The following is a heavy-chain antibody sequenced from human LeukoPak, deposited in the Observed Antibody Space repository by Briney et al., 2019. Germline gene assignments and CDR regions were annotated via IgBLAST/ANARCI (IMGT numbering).Heavy chain of an antibody. Sequence: GGSLRLSCAASGFTFSSYGMHWVRQAPGKGLEWVAVIWYDGSNKYYADSVKGRFTISRDNSKNTLYLQINSLRAEDTAVYYCARGTGYCSGGSCANYYDSSGYYSTLDYWGQGTLVTVSS. J-gene: IGHJ4*02. D-gene: IGHD3-22*01. V-gene: IGHV3-33*01. CDR3: ARGTGYCSGGSCANYYDSSGYYSTLDY. CDR2: IWYDGSNK. CDR1: GFTFSSYG.